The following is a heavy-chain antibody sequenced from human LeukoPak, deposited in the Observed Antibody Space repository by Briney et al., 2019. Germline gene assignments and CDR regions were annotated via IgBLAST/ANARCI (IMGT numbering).Heavy chain of an antibody. J-gene: IGHJ4*02. D-gene: IGHD1-26*01. Sequence: SETLSLTCTVSGGSVSSGNYYWSWIRQPPGKGLEWIAYISYSGSTNYNPSLKSRVTISVDTSKNQFSLMLSSVTAADTALYYCARGTVGATGRPYYFDYWGQGTLVTVSS. CDR3: ARGTVGATGRPYYFDY. CDR1: GGSVSSGNYY. CDR2: ISYSGST. V-gene: IGHV4-61*01.